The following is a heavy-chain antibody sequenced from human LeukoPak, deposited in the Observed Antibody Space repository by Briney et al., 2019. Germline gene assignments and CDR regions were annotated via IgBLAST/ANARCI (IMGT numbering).Heavy chain of an antibody. D-gene: IGHD5-24*01. Sequence: GGSLRLSCAASGFTVSTNYMSWVRQAPGKGLEWVSLLYSGGSTYYADSVKGRFTISRDNSKNTLYLQMNSLTAEDTAVYYCARTFLSGYGYKVGYFDYWGQGTLVTVSS. CDR2: LYSGGST. CDR3: ARTFLSGYGYKVGYFDY. J-gene: IGHJ4*02. V-gene: IGHV3-53*01. CDR1: GFTVSTNY.